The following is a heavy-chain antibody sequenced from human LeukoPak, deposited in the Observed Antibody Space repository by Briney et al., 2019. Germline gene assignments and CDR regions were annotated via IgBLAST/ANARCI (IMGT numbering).Heavy chain of an antibody. J-gene: IGHJ5*02. Sequence: SQTLSLTCAISGDSVSSNSVTWNWIRQSPSRGLEWLGRTYYRSKWSNDYSVSVKSRITINPDTSKNQFSLQLNSVTPEDTAVYYCAVGRVVAAINWFDPWGQGTLVTVSS. V-gene: IGHV6-1*01. CDR3: AVGRVVAAINWFDP. CDR2: TYYRSKWSN. CDR1: GDSVSSNSVT. D-gene: IGHD2-15*01.